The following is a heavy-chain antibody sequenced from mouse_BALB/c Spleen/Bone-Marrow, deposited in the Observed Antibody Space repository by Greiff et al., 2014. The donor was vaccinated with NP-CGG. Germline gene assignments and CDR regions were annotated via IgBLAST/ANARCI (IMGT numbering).Heavy chain of an antibody. CDR1: GFTFSDYG. Sequence: EVKLVESGGGLVQPGGSRKLSCAASGFTFSDYGMAWVRQAPGKGLEWVAFISNFAYYIYYADTVTGRFTISRENAKNTLYLEMSSLKSEKSAIYYCTRNYGNQCAMDYWGQGTSVTVSS. V-gene: IGHV5-15*02. CDR2: ISNFAYYI. CDR3: TRNYGNQCAMDY. J-gene: IGHJ4*01. D-gene: IGHD2-1*01.